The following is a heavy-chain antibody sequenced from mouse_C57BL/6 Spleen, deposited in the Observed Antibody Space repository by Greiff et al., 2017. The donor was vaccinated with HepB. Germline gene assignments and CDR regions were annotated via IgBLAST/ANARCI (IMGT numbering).Heavy chain of an antibody. CDR1: GFTFSSYT. J-gene: IGHJ4*01. CDR3: ARQGAMDY. Sequence: EVMLVESGGGLVKPGGSLKLSCAASGFTFSSYTMSWVRQTPEKRLEWVATISGGGGNIYYPDSVKGRFTISRDNAKNTLYLEMSSLRSEDTALYYCARQGAMDYWGQGTSVTVSS. V-gene: IGHV5-9*01. CDR2: ISGGGGNI.